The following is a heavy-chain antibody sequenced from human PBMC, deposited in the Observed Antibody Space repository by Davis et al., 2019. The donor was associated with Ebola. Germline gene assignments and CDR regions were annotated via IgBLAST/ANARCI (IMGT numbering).Heavy chain of an antibody. CDR3: ATEGSSSEFQF. D-gene: IGHD6-13*01. J-gene: IGHJ4*02. CDR2: VIPRSGTT. CDR1: GSTFRNP. Sequence: SVKVSCKTSGSTFRNPIAWVRQAPGQGLEWMGGVIPRSGTTNSAQKFQGRVAISADEFSSTAYLELRSLKSEDTAVYFCATEGSSSEFQFWGQGTLVTVSS. V-gene: IGHV1-69*13.